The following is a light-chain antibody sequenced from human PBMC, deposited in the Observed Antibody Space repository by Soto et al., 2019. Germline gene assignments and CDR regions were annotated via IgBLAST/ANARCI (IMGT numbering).Light chain of an antibody. CDR2: KNN. Sequence: QSVLTQPPSVSGAPGQRVTISCTGSSSNIGAGYAVHWYQQLPGTAPKLLIYKNNQRPSGVPDRFSGSKSGTSASLAISGLRSEDEADYYCAAWDDSLVFGGGTKLTVL. CDR1: SSNIGAGYA. CDR3: AAWDDSLV. J-gene: IGLJ2*01. V-gene: IGLV1-47*01.